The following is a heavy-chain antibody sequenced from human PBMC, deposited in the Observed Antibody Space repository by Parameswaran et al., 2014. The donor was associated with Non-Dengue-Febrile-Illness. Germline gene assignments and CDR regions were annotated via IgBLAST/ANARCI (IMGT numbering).Heavy chain of an antibody. Sequence: WIRQPPGKGLEWIGSIYYSGSTYYNPSLKSRVTISVDTSKNQFSLKLSSVTAADTAVYYCARGGAWGEQLVYGMDVWGQGTTVTVSS. V-gene: IGHV4-39*01. CDR3: ARGGAWGEQLVYGMDV. J-gene: IGHJ6*02. D-gene: IGHD6-6*01. CDR2: IYYSGST.